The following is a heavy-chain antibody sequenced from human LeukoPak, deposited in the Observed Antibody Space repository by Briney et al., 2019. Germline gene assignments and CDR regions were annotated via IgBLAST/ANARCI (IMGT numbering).Heavy chain of an antibody. CDR2: IYTSGST. J-gene: IGHJ1*01. Sequence: KSSETLSLTCTVSGGSISSYYWSWIRQPPGKGLEWIGYIYTSGSTNYNPSLKSRVTISVDTSKNQFSLKLSSVTAADTAVYYCASLSRGGYSNHTWAQATLVTASS. CDR1: GGSISSYY. V-gene: IGHV4-4*09. D-gene: IGHD6-19*01. CDR3: ASLSRGGYSNHT.